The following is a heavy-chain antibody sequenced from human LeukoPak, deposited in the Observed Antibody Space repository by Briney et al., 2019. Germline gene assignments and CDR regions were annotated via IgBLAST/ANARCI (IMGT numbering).Heavy chain of an antibody. CDR2: IAFDDTDR. Sequence: GGSLRLSCVASAFTFSDYYMSWIRQAPGKGLEWVAAIAFDDTDRYYIDSVKGRFTISRDDSKNTLYLHMTSLRAEDTAVYYCTNSDDYGDYWGQGTLVTVSS. CDR3: TNSDDYGDY. J-gene: IGHJ4*02. CDR1: AFTFSDYY. V-gene: IGHV3-30*18.